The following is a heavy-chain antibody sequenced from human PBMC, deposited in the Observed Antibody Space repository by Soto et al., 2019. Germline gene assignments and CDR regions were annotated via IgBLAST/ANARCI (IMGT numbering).Heavy chain of an antibody. CDR1: GGSISSSSYY. CDR2: IYYSGST. J-gene: IGHJ3*02. D-gene: IGHD3-10*01. CDR3: ASPNGSLWFGELSDDAFDI. V-gene: IGHV4-39*01. Sequence: QLQLQESGPGLVKPSETLSLTCTVSGGSISSSSYYWGWIRQPPGKGLEWIGSIYYSGSTYYNPSLKSRVTISVDTSKNQFSLKLSSVTAADTAVYYCASPNGSLWFGELSDDAFDIWGQGTMVTVSS.